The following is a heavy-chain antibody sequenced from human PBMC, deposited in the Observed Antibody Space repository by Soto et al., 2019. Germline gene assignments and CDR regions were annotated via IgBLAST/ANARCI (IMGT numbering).Heavy chain of an antibody. Sequence: QLQLQESGPGLVKPSETLSLTCTVSGDSISSSRYYWGWIRQPPGKGLEWIGSIYYNGFTYYNPSLKSRVTISVDTSRNQFSLKLNSVTTADTAVYFCARKDDFWSGSGSFDPWGQGTLVTVSS. CDR2: IYYNGFT. J-gene: IGHJ5*02. CDR3: ARKDDFWSGSGSFDP. CDR1: GDSISSSRYY. V-gene: IGHV4-39*01. D-gene: IGHD3-3*01.